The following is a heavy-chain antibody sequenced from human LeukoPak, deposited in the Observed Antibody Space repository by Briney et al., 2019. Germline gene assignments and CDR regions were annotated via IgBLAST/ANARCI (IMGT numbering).Heavy chain of an antibody. V-gene: IGHV4-4*02. D-gene: IGHD3-22*01. J-gene: IGHJ4*02. Sequence: SGTLSLTCAVSGGSISSSNWWSWVRQPPGKGLEWIGEIYHSGSTNYNPSLKSRVTISVDKSKNQFSLKLSSVTAADTAVYYCARSDNYYDSSGPPGYWGQGTLVTVSS. CDR1: GGSISSSNW. CDR3: ARSDNYYDSSGPPGY. CDR2: IYHSGST.